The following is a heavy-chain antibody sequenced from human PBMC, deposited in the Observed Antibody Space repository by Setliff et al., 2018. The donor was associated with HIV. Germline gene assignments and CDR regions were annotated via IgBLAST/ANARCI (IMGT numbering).Heavy chain of an antibody. V-gene: IGHV4-59*11. CDR3: ARGRSRYYYDGSGYYVDY. D-gene: IGHD3-22*01. Sequence: SLTCTVSGGSISSHYWSWIRQPPGKGLEWIGYIYYIGNTNYNPSLKGRVTLSVDTSKNQLSLKLSSVTAADTAVYYCARGRSRYYYDGSGYYVDYWGQGTLVTVSS. CDR2: IYYIGNT. CDR1: GGSISSHY. J-gene: IGHJ4*02.